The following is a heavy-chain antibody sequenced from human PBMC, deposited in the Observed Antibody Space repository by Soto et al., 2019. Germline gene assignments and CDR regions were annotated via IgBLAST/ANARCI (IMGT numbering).Heavy chain of an antibody. CDR3: TIQNARGVPDY. D-gene: IGHD3-10*01. J-gene: IGHJ4*02. CDR2: IKSKTDGGTT. CDR1: GFTFSNAW. V-gene: IGHV3-15*01. Sequence: EVQLVESVGGLVKPGGSLRLSCAASGFTFSNAWRNWVRQAPAKGLEWVGRIKSKTDGGTTDYAAPVKGRFTLSRDDSKHTLYLQMNRLETVDTAVYYCTIQNARGVPDYWGQGTLVTVSS.